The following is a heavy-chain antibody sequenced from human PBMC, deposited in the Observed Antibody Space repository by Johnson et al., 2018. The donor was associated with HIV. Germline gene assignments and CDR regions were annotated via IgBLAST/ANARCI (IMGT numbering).Heavy chain of an antibody. CDR2: ITFEGSDK. CDR1: GFTFNSYA. J-gene: IGHJ3*02. Sequence: QVQLVESGGGVVQPGRSLRLSCAASGFTFNSYAMHWVRQAPGKGLEWVAVITFEGSDKYYADSVKGRVTISRDDSKNTLYLRLNSLRPEDSAVYYCAKDVSVVTPSGSFDIWGQGTRVTVSS. V-gene: IGHV3-30*04. D-gene: IGHD4-23*01. CDR3: AKDVSVVTPSGSFDI.